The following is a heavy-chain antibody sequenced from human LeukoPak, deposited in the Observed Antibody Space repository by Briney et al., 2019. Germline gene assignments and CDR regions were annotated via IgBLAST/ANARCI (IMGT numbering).Heavy chain of an antibody. CDR2: ISYDGSNK. V-gene: IGHV3-30*18. CDR3: AKDPSTAVEFLDY. J-gene: IGHJ4*02. D-gene: IGHD6-19*01. CDR1: GGSISSYY. Sequence: LSLTCTVSGGSISSYYWSWIRQPPGKGLEWVAVISYDGSNKYYADSVKGRFTISRDNSKNTLYLQMNSLRAEDTAVYYCAKDPSTAVEFLDYWGQGTLVTVSS.